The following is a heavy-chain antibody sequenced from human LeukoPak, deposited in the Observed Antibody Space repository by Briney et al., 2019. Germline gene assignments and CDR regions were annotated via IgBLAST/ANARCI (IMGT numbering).Heavy chain of an antibody. CDR2: IYYSGST. J-gene: IGHJ5*02. CDR1: GGSISSGGYY. D-gene: IGHD6-13*01. Sequence: SQTLSLTCTVSGGSISSGGYYWSWIRQHPGKGLEWIGYIYYSGSTYYNLSLKSRVTISVDTSKNQFSLKLSSVTAADTAVYYCARSEESSSWYPVGFDPWGQGTLVTVSS. V-gene: IGHV4-31*03. CDR3: ARSEESSSWYPVGFDP.